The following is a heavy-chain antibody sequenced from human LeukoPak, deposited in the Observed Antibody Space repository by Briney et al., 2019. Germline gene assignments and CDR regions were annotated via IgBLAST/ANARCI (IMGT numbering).Heavy chain of an antibody. J-gene: IGHJ4*02. CDR3: AGHHPRNTVDF. CDR2: ISDIGSI. V-gene: IGHV4-59*08. D-gene: IGHD2/OR15-2a*01. Sequence: SETLSLTCTVSGGSISRYYWSWIRQPPGKGLEWIAYISDIGSINYNPSLKSRVTISLDTPKNQFSLKLSSVTAADTAVYYCAGHHPRNTVDFWGQGTLVTVSS. CDR1: GGSISRYY.